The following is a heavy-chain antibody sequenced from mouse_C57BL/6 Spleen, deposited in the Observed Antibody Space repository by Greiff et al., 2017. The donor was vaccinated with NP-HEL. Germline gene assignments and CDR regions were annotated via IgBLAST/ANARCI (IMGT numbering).Heavy chain of an antibody. CDR1: GFTFSDYG. D-gene: IGHD2-4*01. CDR2: ISSGSSTI. Sequence: EVKLEESGGGLVKPGGSLKLSCAASGFTFSDYGMHWVRQAPEKGLEWVAYISSGSSTIYYADTVKGRFTISRDNAKNTLFLQMTSLRSEDTAMYYCARGAYYDYDEYFDVWGTGTTVTVSS. CDR3: ARGAYYDYDEYFDV. J-gene: IGHJ1*03. V-gene: IGHV5-17*01.